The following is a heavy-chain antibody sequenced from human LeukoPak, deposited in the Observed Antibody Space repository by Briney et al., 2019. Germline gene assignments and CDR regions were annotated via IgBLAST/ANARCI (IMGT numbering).Heavy chain of an antibody. CDR3: AKERGEWLGFDY. V-gene: IGHV3-30*18. D-gene: IGHD6-19*01. CDR2: ISYDGSNK. CDR1: GFTFSSYG. Sequence: WGSLRLSCAASGFTFSSYGMHWVRQAPGKGLEWVAVISYDGSNKYYADSVKGRFTISRDNSKDTLYLQMNSLRAEDTAVYYRAKERGEWLGFDYWGQGTLVTVSS. J-gene: IGHJ4*02.